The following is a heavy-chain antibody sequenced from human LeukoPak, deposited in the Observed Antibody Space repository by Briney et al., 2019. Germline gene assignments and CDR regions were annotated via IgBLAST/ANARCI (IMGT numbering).Heavy chain of an antibody. Sequence: GGSLRLSCAASGFIVSSKYMSWVRQAPGKGLEWVSVIYSGGSTYYAASVEGRFTISRDNSKNTVYLQMNSLRVEDTAVYYCARAGPIDYWGEGTLVTVSS. CDR3: ARAGPIDY. V-gene: IGHV3-53*01. J-gene: IGHJ4*02. CDR2: IYSGGST. CDR1: GFIVSSKY.